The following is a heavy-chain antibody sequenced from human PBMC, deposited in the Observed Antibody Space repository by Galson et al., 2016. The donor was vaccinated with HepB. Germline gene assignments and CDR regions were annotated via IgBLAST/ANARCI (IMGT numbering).Heavy chain of an antibody. CDR1: GFTFSRSA. CDR3: AKGDYSNYPVSFDY. CDR2: ISYDGRNE. Sequence: SLRLSCAASGFTFSRSAMFWVRQAPGKGLEWVAVISYDGRNEYYGDSVKGRFTISRDNSKNTLYLQMNSLRAEDTAVYYCAKGDYSNYPVSFDYWGQGTLVTVSS. V-gene: IGHV3-30*04. D-gene: IGHD4-11*01. J-gene: IGHJ4*02.